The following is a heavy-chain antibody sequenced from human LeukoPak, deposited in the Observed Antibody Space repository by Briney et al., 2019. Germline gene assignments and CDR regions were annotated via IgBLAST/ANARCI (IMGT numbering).Heavy chain of an antibody. CDR3: AIQFYGSGSYYGWSVFDI. CDR2: MNPNSGNT. D-gene: IGHD3-10*01. Sequence: GASVKVSCKASGYTFTSYDINWVRQATGQGLEWMGWMNPNSGNTGYAQKFQGRVTMTRNTSISTAYMELSSLRSEDTAVYYCAIQFYGSGSYYGWSVFDIWGQGTMVTVSS. V-gene: IGHV1-8*01. J-gene: IGHJ3*02. CDR1: GYTFTSYD.